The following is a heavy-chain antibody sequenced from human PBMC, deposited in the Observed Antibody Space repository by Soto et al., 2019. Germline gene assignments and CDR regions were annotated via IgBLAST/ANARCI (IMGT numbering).Heavy chain of an antibody. D-gene: IGHD3-16*01. Sequence: GSLRLSGAASVFTFSSYSMNWVRQAPGKGLEWVSSISSSSSYIYYADSVKGRFTISRDNAKNSLYLQMNSLRAEDTAVYYCARAPFGAFDIWGQGTMVTVSS. CDR1: VFTFSSYS. V-gene: IGHV3-21*01. CDR3: ARAPFGAFDI. J-gene: IGHJ3*02. CDR2: ISSSSSYI.